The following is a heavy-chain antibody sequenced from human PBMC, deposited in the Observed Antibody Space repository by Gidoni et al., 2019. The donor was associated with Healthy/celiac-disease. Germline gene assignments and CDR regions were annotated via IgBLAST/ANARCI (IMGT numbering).Heavy chain of an antibody. CDR2: ISWNSGSI. V-gene: IGHV3-9*01. J-gene: IGHJ4*02. CDR1: GSTFDDYA. D-gene: IGHD6-19*01. CDR3: AKDTRSGYSSGLFDY. Sequence: EVQLVESGGVLVQPGRSLRISCAASGSTFDDYAMHWVRQAPGKVLEWVSGISWNSGSIGYADSVKGRFTISRDNAKNSLYLQMNSLRAEDTALYYCAKDTRSGYSSGLFDYWGQRTLVTVSS.